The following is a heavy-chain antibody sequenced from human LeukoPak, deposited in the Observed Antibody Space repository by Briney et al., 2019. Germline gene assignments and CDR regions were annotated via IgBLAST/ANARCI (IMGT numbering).Heavy chain of an antibody. CDR2: IYPGDSDT. CDR1: GYSFTSYW. D-gene: IGHD3-10*01. J-gene: IGHJ4*02. V-gene: IGHV5-51*01. CDR3: ARASMVRGVINPGDY. Sequence: GESLKISCKGSGYSFTSYWFGWVRQMPGKGREWMGIIYPGDSDTSYSPSFQGQVPLSADKSISTAYLQWSSLKASDTTMYYCARASMVRGVINPGDYWGQGTLVTVSS.